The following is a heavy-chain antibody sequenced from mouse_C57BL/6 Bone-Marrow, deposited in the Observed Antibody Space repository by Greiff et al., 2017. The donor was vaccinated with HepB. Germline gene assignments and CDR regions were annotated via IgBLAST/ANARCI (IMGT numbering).Heavy chain of an antibody. CDR3: ARLLPYAMDY. Sequence: EVQLVESGPGLVKPSQSLSLTCSVTGYSITSGYYWNWIRQFPGNKLEWMGYISYDGSNNYNPSLKNRISITRDTSKNQFFLKLNSVTTEDTATYYCARLLPYAMDYWGQGTSVTVSS. CDR2: ISYDGSN. J-gene: IGHJ4*01. V-gene: IGHV3-6*01. D-gene: IGHD1-1*01. CDR1: GYSITSGYY.